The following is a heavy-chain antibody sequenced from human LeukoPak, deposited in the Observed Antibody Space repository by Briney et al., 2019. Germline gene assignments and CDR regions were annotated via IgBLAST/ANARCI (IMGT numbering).Heavy chain of an antibody. D-gene: IGHD3-9*01. Sequence: SGPTLVNPTQTLTLTCTFSGFSLSTSGMCVRWIRQPPGKALEWLAVIDWDDDKYYSTSLKTRLTISKDTSKNQVVLTMTNMDPVDTATYYCARMVYHDILTGYFFDYWGQGTLVTVSS. CDR2: IDWDDDK. J-gene: IGHJ4*02. CDR1: GFSLSTSGMC. V-gene: IGHV2-70*01. CDR3: ARMVYHDILTGYFFDY.